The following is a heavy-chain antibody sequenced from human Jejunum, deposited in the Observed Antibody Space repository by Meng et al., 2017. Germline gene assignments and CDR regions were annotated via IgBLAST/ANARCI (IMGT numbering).Heavy chain of an antibody. CDR2: LSWDGDT. CDR1: GFTFDDGA. D-gene: IGHD6-25*01. CDR3: AKDMTNSGRWPYSFYH. V-gene: IGHV3-43D*03. J-gene: IGHJ4*02. Sequence: GESLKISCAASGFTFDDGAMPWVRQAPGKGLEWVALLSWDGDTYYADSVKGRFTISRDNSKTSLYLQMNSLRVEDTGFYYCAKDMTNSGRWPYSFYHWGQGTLVTVSS.